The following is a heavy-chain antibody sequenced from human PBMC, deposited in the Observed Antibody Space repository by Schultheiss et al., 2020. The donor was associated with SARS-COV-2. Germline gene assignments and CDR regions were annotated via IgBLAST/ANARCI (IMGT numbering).Heavy chain of an antibody. CDR3: AIRLEKKNKTPAMPLEDY. J-gene: IGHJ4*02. V-gene: IGHV4-39*07. CDR2: IYHSGST. D-gene: IGHD2-2*01. Sequence: SETLSLTCTVSGGSISSSSYYWGWIRQPPGKGLEWIGEIYHSGSTNYNPSLKSRVTISVDTSKNQFSLKLSSVTAADTAVYYCAIRLEKKNKTPAMPLEDYWGQGTLVTVSS. CDR1: GGSISSSSYY.